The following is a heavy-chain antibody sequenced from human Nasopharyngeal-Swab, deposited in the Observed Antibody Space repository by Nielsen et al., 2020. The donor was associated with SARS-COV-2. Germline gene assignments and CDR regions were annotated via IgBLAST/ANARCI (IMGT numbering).Heavy chain of an antibody. J-gene: IGHJ4*02. CDR3: TTTQWLDRPFDY. Sequence: VRQAPGKGLEWVGRIKSKTDGGTTDYAAPVKGRFTISRDDSKNTLYLQMNSLKTEDTAVYYCTTTQWLDRPFDYWGQGTLVTVSS. CDR2: IKSKTDGGTT. V-gene: IGHV3-15*01. D-gene: IGHD6-19*01.